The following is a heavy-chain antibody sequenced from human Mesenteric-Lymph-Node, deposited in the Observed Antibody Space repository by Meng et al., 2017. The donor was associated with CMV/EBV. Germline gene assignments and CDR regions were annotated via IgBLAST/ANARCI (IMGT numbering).Heavy chain of an antibody. J-gene: IGHJ4*02. Sequence: SISSGGYYWTWIRQHPGKGLEWIGYIYNSGSTYYNPSLKSRVTISLDTSKNQFSLKLTSVTAADTAVYYCARGRYCSTSRCYTSGFDYWGQGTLVTVSS. CDR3: ARGRYCSTSRCYTSGFDY. CDR2: IYNSGST. D-gene: IGHD2-2*02. CDR1: SISSGGYY. V-gene: IGHV4-31*02.